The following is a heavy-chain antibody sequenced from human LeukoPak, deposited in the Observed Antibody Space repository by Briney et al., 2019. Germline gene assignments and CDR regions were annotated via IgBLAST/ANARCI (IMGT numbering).Heavy chain of an antibody. J-gene: IGHJ3*01. Sequence: SETLSLTCSVSGGSIGSSFWNWIRLSPGKGLEWIGYISYSGRTNYSPSLKSRVTISIDTSKNQLSLTLTSVTAADTALYYCARDRSGTYYTFDVWGRGTMVSVSA. D-gene: IGHD1-26*01. CDR1: GGSIGSSF. V-gene: IGHV4-59*13. CDR3: ARDRSGTYYTFDV. CDR2: ISYSGRT.